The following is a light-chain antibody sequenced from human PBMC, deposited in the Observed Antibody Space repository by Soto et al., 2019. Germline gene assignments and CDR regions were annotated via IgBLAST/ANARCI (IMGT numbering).Light chain of an antibody. J-gene: IGKJ4*01. Sequence: DIQLTQSPSFLSASVGDRVTITCRASQGISNYSAWYQQKPGKAPNLLIYTASTLQSQVPSRFSASGSWTEFTVTISSLQPEDSPTYYCQHLNGYPLTFGGGTKVQIK. V-gene: IGKV1-9*01. CDR2: TAS. CDR3: QHLNGYPLT. CDR1: QGISNY.